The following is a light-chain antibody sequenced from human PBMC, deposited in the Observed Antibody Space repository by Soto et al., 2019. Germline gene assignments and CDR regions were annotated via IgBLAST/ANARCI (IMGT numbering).Light chain of an antibody. V-gene: IGKV3-15*01. CDR2: GAS. CDR3: QQYNNWPWT. J-gene: IGKJ1*01. CDR1: QSISDT. Sequence: EIVMTQSPATLSVSPGGRATLSCRASQSISDTLAWYQQKPGQAPRILIYGASTRAPGFPARFSGSGSGTDFTLTISSLQSEDFAVYYCQQYNNWPWTFGQGTKVEIK.